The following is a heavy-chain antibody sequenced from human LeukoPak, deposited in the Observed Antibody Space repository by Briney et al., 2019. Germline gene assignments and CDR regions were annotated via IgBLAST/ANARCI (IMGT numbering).Heavy chain of an antibody. Sequence: GASVKVSCKASGYTFTGYYMHWVRQAPGQGLEWMGWINPNSGGTNYAQKFQGRVTMTRDTSISTAYMELSRLRSDDTAVYYCVRDDFWSGYYTGVSPKNWFDPWGQGTLVTVSS. J-gene: IGHJ5*02. CDR2: INPNSGGT. V-gene: IGHV1-2*02. CDR1: GYTFTGYY. CDR3: VRDDFWSGYYTGVSPKNWFDP. D-gene: IGHD3-3*01.